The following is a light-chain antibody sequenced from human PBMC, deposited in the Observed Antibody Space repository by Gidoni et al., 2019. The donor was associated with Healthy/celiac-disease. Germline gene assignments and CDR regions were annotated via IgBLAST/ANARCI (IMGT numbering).Light chain of an antibody. J-gene: IGLJ2*01. CDR3: SSYTSSSTLV. CDR1: RSDVGGYDY. V-gene: IGLV2-14*01. CDR2: DVR. Sequence: QSALTQRASVSGSHGQSITISCTGTRSDVGGYDYVSWYQQHPGKAPKLMIYDVRNRPSGVSNRFSCSKSGNTASLTISGLQAEDEADYYCSSYTSSSTLVFGGGTKLTVL.